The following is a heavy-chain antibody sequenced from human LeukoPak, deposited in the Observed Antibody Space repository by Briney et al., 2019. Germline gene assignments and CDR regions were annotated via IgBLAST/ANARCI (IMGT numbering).Heavy chain of an antibody. V-gene: IGHV3-48*03. CDR3: ARERRGYSHDY. J-gene: IGHJ4*02. Sequence: PGGSLRLSCAASGFTFSSYEMNWVRQAPGKGLEWVSYISSSGSTIYYADSVKGRFTISRDNAKNSLYLQMNSLRAEDTAVYYCARERRGYSHDYWGQGTLVTVPS. CDR1: GFTFSSYE. D-gene: IGHD5-18*01. CDR2: ISSSGSTI.